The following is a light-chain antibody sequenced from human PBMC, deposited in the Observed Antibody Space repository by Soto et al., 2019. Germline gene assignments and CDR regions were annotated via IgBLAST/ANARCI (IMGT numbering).Light chain of an antibody. J-gene: IGLJ2*01. Sequence: QSVLTQPASVSGSPGQSITISCTGTSSDVGNNLVSWYQQHPGKAPKLMIYEGNKRPSGVSNRFSGSKSGNTASLTISGLQAEVEADYYCCSYARSTTSLFGGGTKLTVL. CDR3: CSYARSTTSL. V-gene: IGLV2-23*01. CDR1: SSDVGNNL. CDR2: EGN.